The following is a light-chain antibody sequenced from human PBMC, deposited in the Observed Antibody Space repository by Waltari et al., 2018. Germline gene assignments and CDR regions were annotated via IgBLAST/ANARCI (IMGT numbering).Light chain of an antibody. J-gene: IGKJ2*01. V-gene: IGKV2-30*02. CDR2: TVS. Sequence: DVVMTQSPLSLPVTLGQPASLSCKSSQSLVHSNGNTYLQWFQPRPGQSPRRLIYTVSNRESGVPDRCSGIGSGTDFTLKISRVEAEDVGVYYCMQGTHWPYTFGQGTRLDIK. CDR1: QSLVHSNGNTY. CDR3: MQGTHWPYT.